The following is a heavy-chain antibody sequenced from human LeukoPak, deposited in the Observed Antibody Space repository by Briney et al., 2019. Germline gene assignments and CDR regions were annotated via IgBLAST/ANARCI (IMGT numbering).Heavy chain of an antibody. J-gene: IGHJ6*03. CDR3: ARDFPWDTGYMDV. V-gene: IGHV1-46*01. D-gene: IGHD5-18*01. CDR2: INPSGGST. Sequence: GASVKVSCKASGYTFTGYYMHWVRQAPGQGLEWMGIINPSGGSTSYAQKFQGRVTMTRDMSTSTVYMELSSLRSEDTAVYYCARDFPWDTGYMDVWGKGTTVTVSS. CDR1: GYTFTGYY.